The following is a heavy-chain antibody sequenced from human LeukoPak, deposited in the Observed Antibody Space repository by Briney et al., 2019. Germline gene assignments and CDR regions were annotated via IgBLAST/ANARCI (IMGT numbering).Heavy chain of an antibody. CDR2: IYYSGST. CDR1: GGSISSNY. J-gene: IGHJ4*02. Sequence: PSETLSLTCTVSGGSISSNYWSWIRQPPGKGLEWIGYIYYSGSTNYNPSLKSRVTISVDTSKNQFSLKLSSVTAADAAVYYCARDNGFTDFDYWGQGTLVTVYS. D-gene: IGHD3-16*01. CDR3: ARDNGFTDFDY. V-gene: IGHV4-59*01.